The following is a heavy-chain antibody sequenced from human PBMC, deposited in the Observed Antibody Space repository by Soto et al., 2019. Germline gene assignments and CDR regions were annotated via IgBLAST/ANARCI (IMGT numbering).Heavy chain of an antibody. J-gene: IGHJ4*02. D-gene: IGHD2-21*02. Sequence: QVQLVQSGAEVKKPGASVKVSCKASGYTFTSFEINWVRQATGQGLEWMGWTNPNSGNTGYAQKFQGRVTMTRNTSISTAYMELNSLRSEDTAVYYCNLVVTSPPYWGQGTLVTVSS. CDR1: GYTFTSFE. V-gene: IGHV1-8*01. CDR3: NLVVTSPPY. CDR2: TNPNSGNT.